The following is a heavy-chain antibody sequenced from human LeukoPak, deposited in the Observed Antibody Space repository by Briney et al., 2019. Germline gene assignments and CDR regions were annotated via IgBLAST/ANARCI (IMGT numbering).Heavy chain of an antibody. Sequence: GESLRLSCAASGFTVSSNYMSWVRQAPGKGLEWVSVIYSGGSTYYADSVKGRFTISRDNSKNTLYLQMNSLRAEDTAVYSCASGYYYDSSAPWGYWGQGTLVTVSS. J-gene: IGHJ4*02. CDR1: GFTVSSNY. CDR2: IYSGGST. V-gene: IGHV3-53*01. CDR3: ASGYYYDSSAPWGY. D-gene: IGHD3-22*01.